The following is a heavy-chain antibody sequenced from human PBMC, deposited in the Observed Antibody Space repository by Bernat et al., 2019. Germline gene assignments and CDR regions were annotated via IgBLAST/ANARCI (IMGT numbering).Heavy chain of an antibody. CDR1: GFTFSSYW. D-gene: IGHD1-1*01. V-gene: IGHV3-74*01. CDR3: TTGNDMGGDDAFDI. CDR2: INSDGSST. J-gene: IGHJ3*02. Sequence: EVQLVESGGGLVQPGGSLRLSCAASGFTFSSYWMHWVRQAPGKGLVWVSRINSDGSSTSYADSVKGRFTISRDNAKITLYLQMNSLRAEDTAVYYCTTGNDMGGDDAFDIWGQGTMVTVSS.